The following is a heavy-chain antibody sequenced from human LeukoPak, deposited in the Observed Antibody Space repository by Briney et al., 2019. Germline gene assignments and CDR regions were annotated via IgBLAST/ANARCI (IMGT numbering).Heavy chain of an antibody. CDR2: IYTSGST. J-gene: IGHJ4*02. CDR1: GGSISSSSYY. Sequence: SETLSLTCTVSGGSISSSSYYWGWIRQPPGKGLEWIGRIYTSGSTNYNPSLKSRVTMSVDTSKNQFSLKLSSVTAADTAVYYCARDPITGPEGYWGQGTLVTVSS. CDR3: ARDPITGPEGY. D-gene: IGHD1-14*01. V-gene: IGHV4-39*07.